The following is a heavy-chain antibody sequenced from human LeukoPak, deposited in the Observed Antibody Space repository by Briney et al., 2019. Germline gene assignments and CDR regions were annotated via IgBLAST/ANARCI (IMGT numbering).Heavy chain of an antibody. J-gene: IGHJ4*02. V-gene: IGHV3-21*04. CDR2: ISSSSSYI. CDR1: GFTFSSYS. Sequence: GGSLRLSCAASGFTFSSYSMNWVRQAPGKGLEWVSSISSSSSYIYYADSVKGRFTISIDNSKNALYLQMNSLRAEDTAVYYCAKTPSGGPYFDYWGQGTLVTVSS. CDR3: AKTPSGGPYFDY. D-gene: IGHD6-19*01.